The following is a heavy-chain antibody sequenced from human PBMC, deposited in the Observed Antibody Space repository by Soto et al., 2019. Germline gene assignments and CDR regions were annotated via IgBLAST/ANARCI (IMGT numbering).Heavy chain of an antibody. D-gene: IGHD2-2*01. CDR2: INAGNGNT. CDR1: GYTFTSYA. Sequence: ASVKVSCQASGYTFTSYAMHWLRQAPGQRLEWMGWINAGNGNTKYSQKFQGRVTITRDTSASTAYMELSSLRSEDTAVYYCAREGKTNCSSTSCYYWFDPWGQGTLVTVSS. J-gene: IGHJ5*02. CDR3: AREGKTNCSSTSCYYWFDP. V-gene: IGHV1-3*01.